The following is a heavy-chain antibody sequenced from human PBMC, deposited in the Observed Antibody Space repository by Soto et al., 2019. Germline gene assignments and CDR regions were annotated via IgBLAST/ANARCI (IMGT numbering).Heavy chain of an antibody. CDR1: GFPLSTSGVG. CDR2: IYWDDDK. J-gene: IGHJ5*02. D-gene: IGHD6-13*01. CDR3: AHWVQHLVRGGWFAP. V-gene: IGHV2-5*02. Sequence: QITVKASGPTLVKPTQTLTLTCTFPGFPLSTSGVGVGWIRQPPGKALEGLAIIYWDDDKLYSPSLKSSLTITKDTSKNQVVRTMTNMDPVDTATYYWAHWVQHLVRGGWFAPCGQGSMVAVSS.